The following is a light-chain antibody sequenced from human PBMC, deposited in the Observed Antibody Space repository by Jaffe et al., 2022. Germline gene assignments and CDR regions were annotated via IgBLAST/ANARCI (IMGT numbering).Light chain of an antibody. CDR3: CSFAGTTWV. CDR2: EVT. J-gene: IGLJ3*02. CDR1: SSDIGSYDH. Sequence: QSALTQPASVSESPGQSITISCSGTSSDIGSYDHVSWYQQHPGKAPKLMIYEVTRRPSGVSNRFSGSKSGNTASLTISGLQAEDEADYFCCSFAGTTWVFGGGTKLTVL. V-gene: IGLV2-23*02.